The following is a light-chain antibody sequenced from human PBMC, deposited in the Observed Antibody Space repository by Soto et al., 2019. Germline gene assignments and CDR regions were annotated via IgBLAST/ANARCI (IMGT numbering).Light chain of an antibody. CDR1: SSDVGGYNY. CDR3: SSYTSSSTLSSV. CDR2: DVS. V-gene: IGLV2-14*01. Sequence: QSVLTQPASVSGSPGQSITISCTGTSSDVGGYNYVSWYQQHPGKAPKLMIYDVSNRPSGVSNRFSGSKSGNTASLTISGLQAEDEADYCCSSYTSSSTLSSVFGTGTKVTVL. J-gene: IGLJ1*01.